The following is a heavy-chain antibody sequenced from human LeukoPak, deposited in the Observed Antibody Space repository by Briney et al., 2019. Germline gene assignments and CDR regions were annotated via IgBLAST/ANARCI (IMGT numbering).Heavy chain of an antibody. J-gene: IGHJ3*02. V-gene: IGHV3-30*02. CDR2: IRFDGSNK. Sequence: GGSLRLSCGASGFTFSSFGMHWVRQAPGKGLEWVAFIRFDGSNKYYADSVKGRFTISRDNSKNTLYLQMNSLRAEDTAVYYCARGAGFGYLSAFDIWGQGTMVTVSS. D-gene: IGHD3-22*01. CDR1: GFTFSSFG. CDR3: ARGAGFGYLSAFDI.